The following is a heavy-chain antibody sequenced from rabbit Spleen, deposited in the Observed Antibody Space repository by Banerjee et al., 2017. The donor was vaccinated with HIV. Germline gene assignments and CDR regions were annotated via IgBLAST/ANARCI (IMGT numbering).Heavy chain of an antibody. D-gene: IGHD8-1*01. CDR3: ARDGAGGSYFGL. Sequence: QEHLVESGGGLVKPGASLTLTCKASGFPFSSSYYMCWVRQAPGKGLEWIGYIDPVFGITYYANWVNGRFSISRENAQNTVFLQMTSLTAADTATYFCARDGAGGSYFGLWGPGTLVTVS. J-gene: IGHJ4*01. CDR2: IDPVFGIT. CDR1: GFPFSSSYY. V-gene: IGHV1S43*01.